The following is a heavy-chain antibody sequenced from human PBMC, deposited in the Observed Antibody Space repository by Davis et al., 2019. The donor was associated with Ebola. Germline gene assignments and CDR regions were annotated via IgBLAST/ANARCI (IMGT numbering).Heavy chain of an antibody. D-gene: IGHD2-15*01. CDR3: ARGDIGVAATGWFDP. V-gene: IGHV3-72*01. J-gene: IGHJ5*02. Sequence: GESLKISCETSGFTFSDHNMHWVRLAPGKGLEWIGRSRSNTYSYTTKYAASVEGRFSISRDESENSLYLQMNGLNTEGTAVYYCARGDIGVAATGWFDPSGKGTVVSVST. CDR2: SRSNTYSYTT. CDR1: GFTFSDHN.